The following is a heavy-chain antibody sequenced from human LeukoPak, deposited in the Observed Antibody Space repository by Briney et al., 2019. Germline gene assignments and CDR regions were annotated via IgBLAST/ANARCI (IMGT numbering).Heavy chain of an antibody. Sequence: PSEALSLTCAVYGGSFSGYYWSWIRQPPGKGLEWIGEINHSGSTNYNPSLKSRVTISVDTSNKQFSLKISSVTPADPAACYFWGGEGGDHLDYWGEGTLVTVSS. CDR1: GGSFSGYY. CDR2: INHSGST. CDR3: WGGEGGDHLDY. V-gene: IGHV4-34*03. J-gene: IGHJ4*02. D-gene: IGHD3-16*01.